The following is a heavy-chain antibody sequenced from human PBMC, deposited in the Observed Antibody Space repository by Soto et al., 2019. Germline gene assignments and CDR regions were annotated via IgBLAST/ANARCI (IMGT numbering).Heavy chain of an antibody. CDR3: ARTSAAGKYHYAMGV. V-gene: IGHV5-51*01. CDR1: GYSFTSYW. D-gene: IGHD6-13*01. Sequence: GESLKISCKGSGYSFTSYWIGWVRQMPGNGLEWMGIIYPGDSDTRYSPSFQGQVTISADKSISTAYLQWSSLKASDTAMYYCARTSAAGKYHYAMGVWGQGTTVTVSS. CDR2: IYPGDSDT. J-gene: IGHJ6*02.